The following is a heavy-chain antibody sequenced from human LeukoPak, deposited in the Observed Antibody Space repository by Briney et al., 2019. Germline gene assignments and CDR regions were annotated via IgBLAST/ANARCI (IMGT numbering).Heavy chain of an antibody. CDR1: GGSFSGYY. CDR2: INHSGST. D-gene: IGHD6-19*01. J-gene: IGHJ4*02. Sequence: SETLSLTCAVYGGSFSGYYWSWIRQPPGKGLEWIGEINHSGSTNYNPSLKSRVTISVDTSKNQFSLKLSSVTAADTAVYYCARLGGQWLVRFDYWGQGTLVTVAS. V-gene: IGHV4-34*01. CDR3: ARLGGQWLVRFDY.